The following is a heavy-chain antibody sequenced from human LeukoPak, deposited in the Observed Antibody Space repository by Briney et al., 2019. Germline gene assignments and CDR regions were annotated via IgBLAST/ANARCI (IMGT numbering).Heavy chain of an antibody. CDR3: ARDKRLSSSPPNY. V-gene: IGHV1-18*01. J-gene: IGHJ4*02. Sequence: GASVKVSCKASGYTFTSYGISWVRQAPGQGLEWMGWISAYNGNTNYAQKLQGRVTMTTDTSTSTAYTELRSLRSDDTAVYYCARDKRLSSSPPNYWGQGTLVTVSS. CDR1: GYTFTSYG. CDR2: ISAYNGNT. D-gene: IGHD6-13*01.